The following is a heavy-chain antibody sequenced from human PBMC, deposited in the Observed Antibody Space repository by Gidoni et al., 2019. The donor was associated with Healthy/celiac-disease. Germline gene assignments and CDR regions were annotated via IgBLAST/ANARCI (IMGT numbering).Heavy chain of an antibody. V-gene: IGHV3-9*01. D-gene: IGHD3-22*01. CDR1: GFTFDDYA. CDR2: ISWNSGSI. Sequence: EVQLVESGGGLVQPGRSLRRSCAASGFTFDDYAMHWVRQAPGKGLEWVSGISWNSGSIGYADSVKGRFTISRDNAKNSLYLQMNSLRAEDTALYYCAKDKHYYDSSGSDYWGQGTLVTVSS. J-gene: IGHJ4*02. CDR3: AKDKHYYDSSGSDY.